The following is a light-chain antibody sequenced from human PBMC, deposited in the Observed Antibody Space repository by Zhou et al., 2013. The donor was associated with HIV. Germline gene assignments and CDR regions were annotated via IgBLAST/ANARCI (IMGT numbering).Light chain of an antibody. J-gene: IGKJ1*01. CDR2: QAS. CDR1: QSFSHW. V-gene: IGKV1-5*01. CDR3: QQYKSSPWT. Sequence: IQMTQSPSTLPASVGDRVTISCRASQSFSHWLAWYQQKPGKAPKLLIYQASTLESGVPSRFSGSGSGTEFTLTINSLQPDDFATYYCQQYKSSPWTFGQGTKVEIK.